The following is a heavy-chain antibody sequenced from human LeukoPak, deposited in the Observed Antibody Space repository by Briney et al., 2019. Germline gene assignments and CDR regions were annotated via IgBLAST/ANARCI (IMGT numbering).Heavy chain of an antibody. J-gene: IGHJ3*02. CDR3: VVGSGSTHDAFDI. Sequence: PGGSLRLSCAASGFTFSSYSMNWVRQAPGKGLEWVSGFSVSDKTTYYADSVKGRFTISRDNAKNSLYLQMNSLRAEDTAVYYCVVGSGSTHDAFDIWGQGTMVTVSS. D-gene: IGHD3-10*01. V-gene: IGHV3-21*01. CDR1: GFTFSSYS. CDR2: FSVSDKTT.